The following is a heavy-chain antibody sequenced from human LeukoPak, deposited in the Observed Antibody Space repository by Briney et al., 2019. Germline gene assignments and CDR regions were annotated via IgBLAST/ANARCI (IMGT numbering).Heavy chain of an antibody. D-gene: IGHD2/OR15-2a*01. Sequence: PGGSLRLSCAASGFTFSSNYMSWVRQAPGKGLEWVSVIYSGGSTYYADSVKGRFTISRDNSKNTLYLQMNSLGADDTAVYYCAKARTTGGYYFDSWGQGTLVTVSS. J-gene: IGHJ4*02. CDR2: IYSGGST. V-gene: IGHV3-53*01. CDR1: GFTFSSNY. CDR3: AKARTTGGYYFDS.